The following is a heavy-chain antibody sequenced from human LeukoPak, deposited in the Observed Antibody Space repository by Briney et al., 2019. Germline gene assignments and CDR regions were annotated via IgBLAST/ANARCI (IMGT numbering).Heavy chain of an antibody. CDR2: ISYDGSNK. CDR3: ARAQSPHCSSTSCYGYYFDY. J-gene: IGHJ4*02. D-gene: IGHD2-2*01. CDR1: GFTFSSYA. Sequence: QSGGSLRLSCAASGFTFSSYAMHWVRQAPGKGLEWVAVISYDGSNKYYADSVKGRFTISRDNSKNTLYLQMNSLRAEDTAVYYCARAQSPHCSSTSCYGYYFDYWGQGTLVTGSS. V-gene: IGHV3-30-3*01.